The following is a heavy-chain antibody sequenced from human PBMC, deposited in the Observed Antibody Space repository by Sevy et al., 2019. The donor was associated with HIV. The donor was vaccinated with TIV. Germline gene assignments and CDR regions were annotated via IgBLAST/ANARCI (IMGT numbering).Heavy chain of an antibody. Sequence: ASVKVSCKASGGTFSSYAISWVRQAPGQGLVWMGGIIPIFGTANYAQKFQGRVTITADKSTSTAYMELSSLRSEDTAVYYCARDLHRQLVLGPDYYYMDVWGKGTTVTVSS. D-gene: IGHD6-6*01. J-gene: IGHJ6*03. CDR3: ARDLHRQLVLGPDYYYMDV. V-gene: IGHV1-69*06. CDR1: GGTFSSYA. CDR2: IIPIFGTA.